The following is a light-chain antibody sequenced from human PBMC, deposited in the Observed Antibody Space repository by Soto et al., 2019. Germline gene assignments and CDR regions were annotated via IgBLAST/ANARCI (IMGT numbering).Light chain of an antibody. V-gene: IGKV2-30*02. CDR2: EVS. CDR3: MPGALWPWT. J-gene: IGKJ1*01. Sequence: DVVMTQSPLSLPVTLGQAASISCRSRHSLIHSEGSTYLRWCQQRPGQSPRRRIYEVSDRDSGDPDRFSGSGSGTDFTLKIRRVEAEDVWVYYCMPGALWPWTFGQGTEVEIK. CDR1: HSLIHSEGSTY.